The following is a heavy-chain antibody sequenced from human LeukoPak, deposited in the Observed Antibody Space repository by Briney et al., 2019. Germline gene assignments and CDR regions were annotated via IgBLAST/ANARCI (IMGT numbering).Heavy chain of an antibody. CDR3: ARDSYYDSSGYFGY. CDR1: GGTFSSYA. Sequence: SVKVSCKASGGTFSSYAISWVRQAPGQGLEWMGGIIPIFGTANYAQKFQGRVAITTDESTSTAYMELSSLRSEDTAVYYCARDSYYDSSGYFGYWGQGTLVTVSS. D-gene: IGHD3-22*01. CDR2: IIPIFGTA. J-gene: IGHJ4*02. V-gene: IGHV1-69*05.